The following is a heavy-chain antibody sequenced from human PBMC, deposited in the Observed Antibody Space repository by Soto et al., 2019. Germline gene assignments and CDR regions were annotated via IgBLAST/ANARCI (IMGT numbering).Heavy chain of an antibody. V-gene: IGHV1-46*01. J-gene: IGHJ5*02. D-gene: IGHD3-3*01. CDR1: GYTFTSYY. Sequence: ASVKVSCKASGYTFTSYYMHWVRQAPGQGLEWMGIINPSGGSTSYAQKFQGRVTMTRDTSTSTVYMELSSLRSEDTAVYYCARDLRESFGVVIENWFDPWGQGTLVTAPQ. CDR2: INPSGGST. CDR3: ARDLRESFGVVIENWFDP.